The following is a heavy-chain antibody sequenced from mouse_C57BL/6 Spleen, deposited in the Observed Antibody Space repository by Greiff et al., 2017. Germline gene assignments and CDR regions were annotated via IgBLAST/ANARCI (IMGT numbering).Heavy chain of an antibody. Sequence: QVQLQQPGAELVKPGASVKMSCKASGYTFTSYWITWVKQRPGQGLEWIGDIYPGSGSTNYNEKFKSKATLTVDTSSSTAYMQLSSLTSEDSAVYYCARRAIYYYGSRYYFDNWGQGTTLTVSS. CDR3: ARRAIYYYGSRYYFDN. CDR2: IYPGSGST. V-gene: IGHV1-55*01. D-gene: IGHD1-1*01. CDR1: GYTFTSYW. J-gene: IGHJ2*01.